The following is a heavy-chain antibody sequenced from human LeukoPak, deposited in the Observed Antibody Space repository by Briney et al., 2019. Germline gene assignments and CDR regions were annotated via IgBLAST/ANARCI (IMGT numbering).Heavy chain of an antibody. J-gene: IGHJ5*02. CDR1: GFRVSDYY. CDR3: ARDRAANQDWVEFDP. Sequence: GGSLRLSCAVAGFRVSDYYRSGVGQAPGKGLEWVGLIRDSGEAFYADFARGRFAISRDESENTLYLQMNSLRVEDTAVYFCARDRAANQDWVEFDPWGQGTPVIVSS. CDR2: IRDSGEA. D-gene: IGHD3/OR15-3a*01. V-gene: IGHV3-66*03.